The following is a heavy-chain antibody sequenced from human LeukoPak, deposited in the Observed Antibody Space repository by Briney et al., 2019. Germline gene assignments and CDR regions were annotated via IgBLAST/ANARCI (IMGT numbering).Heavy chain of an antibody. V-gene: IGHV4-59*12. CDR3: ARDLDYYGSGSYPSDY. D-gene: IGHD3-10*01. J-gene: IGHJ4*02. CDR1: GGSIGSYY. Sequence: SETLSLTCTVSGGSIGSYYWSWIRQPPGKGLEWIGYIYYSRSTMYNPSLKSRVTISIDTSKNQLSLKVNSVTAADTAVYYCARDLDYYGSGSYPSDYWGQGTLVTVSS. CDR2: IYYSRST.